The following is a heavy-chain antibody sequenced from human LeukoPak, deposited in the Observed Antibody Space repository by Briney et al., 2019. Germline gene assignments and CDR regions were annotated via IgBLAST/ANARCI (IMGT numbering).Heavy chain of an antibody. V-gene: IGHV3-21*01. CDR1: GFTFSSYS. J-gene: IGHJ5*02. Sequence: GGSLRLSCAASGFTFSSYSMNWVRQAPGKGLEWVSSISSSSSYIYYADSVKGRFTISRDNAKNSLYLQMNSLRAEDTAVYYCARPIAVAGTGWFDPWGQGTLVTVSS. D-gene: IGHD6-19*01. CDR3: ARPIAVAGTGWFDP. CDR2: ISSSSSYI.